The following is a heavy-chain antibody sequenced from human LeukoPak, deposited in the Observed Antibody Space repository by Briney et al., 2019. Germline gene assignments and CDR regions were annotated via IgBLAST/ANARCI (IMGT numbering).Heavy chain of an antibody. Sequence: GGSLRLSCAASGFSISSSAMNWVRQAPGKGLEWVSSINNVASHIYYAGSVRGRFTISRDNAKNSLYLQMNSLRAEDTAVYYCAKIISDWSRGAFDIWGQGTMVTVSS. V-gene: IGHV3-21*01. CDR1: GFSISSSA. CDR2: INNVASHI. CDR3: AKIISDWSRGAFDI. J-gene: IGHJ3*02. D-gene: IGHD6-19*01.